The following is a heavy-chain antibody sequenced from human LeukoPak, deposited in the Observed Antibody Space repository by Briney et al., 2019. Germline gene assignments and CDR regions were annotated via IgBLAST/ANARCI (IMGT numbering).Heavy chain of an antibody. D-gene: IGHD4-11*01. CDR2: INHSGST. Sequence: SETLSLTCAVCGGSFSGYYWSWIRQPPGKGLEWIGEINHSGSTNYNPSLKSRVTISVDTSKNQFSLKLSSVTAADTAVYYCARATTVTTPFDYWGQGTLVTVSS. V-gene: IGHV4-34*01. J-gene: IGHJ4*02. CDR1: GGSFSGYY. CDR3: ARATTVTTPFDY.